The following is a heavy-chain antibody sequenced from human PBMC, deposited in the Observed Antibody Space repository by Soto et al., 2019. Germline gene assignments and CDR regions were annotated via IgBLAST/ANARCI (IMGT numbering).Heavy chain of an antibody. CDR2: ISYDGSNK. D-gene: IGHD2-21*01. CDR1: GFTFSSYG. V-gene: IGHV3-30*03. J-gene: IGHJ5*02. Sequence: GGSLRLSCAASGFTFSSYGMHWVRQAPGKGLEWVAVISYDGSNKYYADSVKGRFTISRDNSKNTLYLQMNSLRAEDTALYYCATLPPRTVVALLPIHTWGQGILVTVSS. CDR3: ATLPPRTVVALLPIHT.